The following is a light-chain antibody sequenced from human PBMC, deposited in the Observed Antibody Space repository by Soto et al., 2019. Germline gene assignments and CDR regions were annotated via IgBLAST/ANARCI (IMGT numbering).Light chain of an antibody. CDR1: QSVSSY. Sequence: SVVTQSPATLSLSPGERATLSCRASQSVSSYFAWYQQKPGQATRLPNKDASNRATGITDRLKGSGSGTDLTLTLSSLEPADFAVYYCQQRSKWPPLTSGGGTKGEI. CDR2: DAS. CDR3: QQRSKWPPLT. V-gene: IGKV3-11*01. J-gene: IGKJ4*01.